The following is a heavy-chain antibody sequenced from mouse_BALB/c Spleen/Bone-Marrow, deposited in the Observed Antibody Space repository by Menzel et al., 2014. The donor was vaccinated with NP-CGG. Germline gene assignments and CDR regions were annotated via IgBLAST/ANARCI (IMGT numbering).Heavy chain of an antibody. V-gene: IGHV1S81*02. J-gene: IGHJ2*01. CDR2: INPSNGRT. CDR3: ARWLLYY. Sequence: VQLVESGAELVKPGASVKLSCKASGYTFTSYWMHWVKQRPGQGLEWIGEINPSNGRTNYNEKFKTKATLTVDKSSGTAYMQLSSLTSEDSAVYYCARWLLYYWGQGTTLTVSS. D-gene: IGHD2-12*01. CDR1: GYTFTSYW.